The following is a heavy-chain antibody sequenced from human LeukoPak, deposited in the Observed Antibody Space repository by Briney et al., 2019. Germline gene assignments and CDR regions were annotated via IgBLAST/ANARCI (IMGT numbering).Heavy chain of an antibody. J-gene: IGHJ6*03. CDR3: AREVAVAGSRDYFYYYMDV. V-gene: IGHV4-4*07. Sequence: PSETPSLTCTVSGGSISNYYWSYIRQPAGKGLEWIGRIYSSGSTNYNPSLESRVTVSIDRSRKQFSLKLRSVTAADTAVYYCAREVAVAGSRDYFYYYMDVWGKGTTVTVS. D-gene: IGHD6-19*01. CDR2: IYSSGST. CDR1: GGSISNYY.